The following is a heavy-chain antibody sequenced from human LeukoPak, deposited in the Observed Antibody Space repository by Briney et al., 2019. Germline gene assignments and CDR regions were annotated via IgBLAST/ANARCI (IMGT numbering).Heavy chain of an antibody. CDR2: ISYDGSNK. V-gene: IGHV3-30*19. CDR1: GFTFSNYG. CDR3: ARDRRAFDY. J-gene: IGHJ4*02. Sequence: GKSLRLSCAASGFTFSNYGIHWVRQAPGKGLEWVAVISYDGSNKYYADSVKGRFTISRDNSKNTLYLQMNSLRAEDTAVYYCARDRRAFDYWGQGTLVTVSS.